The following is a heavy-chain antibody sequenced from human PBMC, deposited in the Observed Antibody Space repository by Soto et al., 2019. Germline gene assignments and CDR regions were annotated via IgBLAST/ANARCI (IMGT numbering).Heavy chain of an antibody. CDR1: GFTFSSYA. CDR2: ISGSGGST. CDR3: AKVAASEYSSGWYNY. V-gene: IGHV3-23*01. Sequence: EVQLLESGGGFVQPGGSLRLSCAASGFTFSSYAMSWVRQAPGKGLEWVSAISGSGGSTYYADSVKGRFTISRDNSKNTLYLQMNSLRAEDTAVYYCAKVAASEYSSGWYNYWSQGTLVTVSS. J-gene: IGHJ4*02. D-gene: IGHD6-19*01.